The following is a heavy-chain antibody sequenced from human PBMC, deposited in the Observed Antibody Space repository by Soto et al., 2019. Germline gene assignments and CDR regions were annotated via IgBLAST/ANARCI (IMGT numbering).Heavy chain of an antibody. J-gene: IGHJ6*02. CDR2: ISAYNGNT. V-gene: IGHV1-18*04. D-gene: IGHD3-22*01. CDR3: ARETNSGYPYYYGMDV. Sequence: ASVKVSCKASGYTFTSYGISWVLQAPGQGLEWMGWISAYNGNTNYAQKLQGRVTMTTDTSTSTAYMELRSLRSDDTAVYYCARETNSGYPYYYGMDVWGQGTTVTVSS. CDR1: GYTFTSYG.